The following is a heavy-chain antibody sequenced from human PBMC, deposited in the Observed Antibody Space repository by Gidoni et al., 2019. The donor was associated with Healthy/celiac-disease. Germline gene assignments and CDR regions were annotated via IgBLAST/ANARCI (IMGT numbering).Heavy chain of an antibody. CDR1: GFTFSSYS. V-gene: IGHV3-21*01. D-gene: IGHD4-4*01. CDR2: ISGSSSYI. CDR3: ARDLDYSNVFDY. Sequence: EVQLVESGGGLVKPGGSLRLSCAASGFTFSSYSMNWVRQAPGKGLEWVSSISGSSSYIYYADSMKGRFTITRDNAKNSLYLQMNSLRAEDTAVYYCARDLDYSNVFDYWGQGTLVTVSS. J-gene: IGHJ4*02.